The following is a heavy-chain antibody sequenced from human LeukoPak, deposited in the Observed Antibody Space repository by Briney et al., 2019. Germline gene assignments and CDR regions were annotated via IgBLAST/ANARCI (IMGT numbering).Heavy chain of an antibody. J-gene: IGHJ4*02. CDR1: GFTFSSYS. CDR3: ARSPDYGDYFDY. V-gene: IGHV3-21*04. D-gene: IGHD4-17*01. Sequence: PGGSLRLSCAASGFTFSSYSMNWVRQAPGKGLEWVSSISSSSSYIYYADSVKGRFTLSRDNAKNSLYLQMNSLRAEDTAVYYCARSPDYGDYFDYWGQGTLVTVSS. CDR2: ISSSSSYI.